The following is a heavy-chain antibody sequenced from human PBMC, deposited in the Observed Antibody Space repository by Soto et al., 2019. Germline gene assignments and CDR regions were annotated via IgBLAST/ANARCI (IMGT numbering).Heavy chain of an antibody. J-gene: IGHJ4*02. D-gene: IGHD5-12*01. Sequence: SETLSLTCTVSGGSISSGDYYWSWIRQPPGKGLEWIGYIYYSGSTYYNPSLKSRVTISVGTSKNQFSLKLSSVTAADTAVYYCAGHDIVATITDYWGQGTLVTI. V-gene: IGHV4-30-4*01. CDR1: GGSISSGDYY. CDR3: AGHDIVATITDY. CDR2: IYYSGST.